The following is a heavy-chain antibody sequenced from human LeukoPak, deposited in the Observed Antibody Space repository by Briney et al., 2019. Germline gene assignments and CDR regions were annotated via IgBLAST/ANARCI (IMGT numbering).Heavy chain of an antibody. V-gene: IGHV4-34*01. CDR3: VVVPAAMNDY. CDR2: INHSGST. Sequence: PSETLSLTCAVYGGSFSGYYWSWIRQPPGKGLGWIGEINHSGSTNYNPSLKSRVTISVDTSKNQFSLKLSSVTAADTAVYYCVVVPAAMNDYWGQGTLVTVSS. J-gene: IGHJ4*02. CDR1: GGSFSGYY. D-gene: IGHD2-2*01.